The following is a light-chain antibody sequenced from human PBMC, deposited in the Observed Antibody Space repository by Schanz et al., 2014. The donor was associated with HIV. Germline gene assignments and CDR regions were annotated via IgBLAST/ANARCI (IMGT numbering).Light chain of an antibody. V-gene: IGLV2-14*03. CDR2: DVS. J-gene: IGLJ1*01. CDR3: SSYTSSNTYV. Sequence: QSALTQPASVSGSPGQSISISCTGTSGDVGSYNYVSWYQQHPGKAPKLMIYDVSNRPSGVSSRFSGSKSGNTASLTISGLQADDEADYYCSSYTSSNTYVFGTGTKLTVL. CDR1: SGDVGSYNY.